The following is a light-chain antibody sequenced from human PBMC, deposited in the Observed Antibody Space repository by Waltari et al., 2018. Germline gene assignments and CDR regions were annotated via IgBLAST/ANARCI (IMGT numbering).Light chain of an antibody. V-gene: IGKV1-39*01. CDR3: QQTYSTPFT. Sequence: DIQMTQSPSSLSASIGERVTITCRASQSISTYLNWYQQKPGKARDLLIHAVSYLQSGVPLRFSGSGSGTEFTLTINNLQPEDFATYFCQQTYSTPFTFGQGTRLDI. CDR2: AVS. J-gene: IGKJ5*01. CDR1: QSISTY.